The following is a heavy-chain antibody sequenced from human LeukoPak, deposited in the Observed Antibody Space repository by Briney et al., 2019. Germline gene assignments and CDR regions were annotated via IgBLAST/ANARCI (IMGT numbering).Heavy chain of an antibody. Sequence: PGGSLRPSCAASGFTVSSNYMSWVRQAPGKGLEWVSVIYSGGSTYYADSVKGRFTISRDNSKNTLYLQMNSLRAEDTAVYYCARGRPGSGSFLDYWGQGTLVTVSS. CDR3: ARGRPGSGSFLDY. D-gene: IGHD3-10*01. CDR1: GFTVSSNY. J-gene: IGHJ4*02. V-gene: IGHV3-53*01. CDR2: IYSGGST.